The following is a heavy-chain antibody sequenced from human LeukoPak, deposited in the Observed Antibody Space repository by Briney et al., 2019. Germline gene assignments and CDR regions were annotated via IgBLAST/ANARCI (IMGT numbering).Heavy chain of an antibody. V-gene: IGHV1-8*01. CDR2: MNPNSGNT. CDR1: GYTFTSYD. Sequence: ASVKVSCKASGYTFTSYDINWVRQATGQGLEWMGWMNPNSGNTGYAQKFQGRVTMTRNTSISTAYMELSSLRSEDTAMYYCARGGGPYGVVVITRGLDYWGQGTLVTVSS. D-gene: IGHD3-22*01. CDR3: ARGGGPYGVVVITRGLDY. J-gene: IGHJ4*02.